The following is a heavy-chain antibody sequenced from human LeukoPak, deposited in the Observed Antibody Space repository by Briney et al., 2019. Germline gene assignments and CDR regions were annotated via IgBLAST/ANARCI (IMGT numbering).Heavy chain of an antibody. J-gene: IGHJ3*02. CDR1: GYTLTELS. Sequence: ASVKVSCKVSGYTLTELSMHWVRQAPGKGLEWMGGFDPEDGETIYTQKFQGRVTMTEDTSTDTAYMELSSLRSEDTAVYYCATEGPAMYYDILTGPRGAFDIWGPGTMVTVPS. CDR3: ATEGPAMYYDILTGPRGAFDI. CDR2: FDPEDGET. D-gene: IGHD3-9*01. V-gene: IGHV1-24*01.